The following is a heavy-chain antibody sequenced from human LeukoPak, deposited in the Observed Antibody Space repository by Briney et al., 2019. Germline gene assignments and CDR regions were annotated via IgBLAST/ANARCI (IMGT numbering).Heavy chain of an antibody. V-gene: IGHV3-53*01. CDR1: GFTVSSNY. D-gene: IGHD2-15*01. Sequence: GSLRLSCAASGFTVSSNYMSWVRQAPGKGLEWVSVIYSGGSTYYADSVKGRFTISRDNSKNTLYLQMNSLRAEDTAVYYCARGRYCSGGSCLLPDWFDPWGQGTLVTVSS. J-gene: IGHJ5*02. CDR3: ARGRYCSGGSCLLPDWFDP. CDR2: IYSGGST.